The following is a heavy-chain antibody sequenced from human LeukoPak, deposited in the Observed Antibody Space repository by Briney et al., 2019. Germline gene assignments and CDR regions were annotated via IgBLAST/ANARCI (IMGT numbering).Heavy chain of an antibody. D-gene: IGHD3-3*01. J-gene: IGHJ4*02. Sequence: GGSLRLSCAASGFTFSSNAMSWVRQAPGKGLEWVSAISGSGGSTYYADSVKGRFTISRDNSKNTLYLQMNSLRAEDTAVYYCAKDKYYDFWSGYYKSSYFDYWGQGTLVTVSS. CDR3: AKDKYYDFWSGYYKSSYFDY. CDR2: ISGSGGST. V-gene: IGHV3-23*01. CDR1: GFTFSSNA.